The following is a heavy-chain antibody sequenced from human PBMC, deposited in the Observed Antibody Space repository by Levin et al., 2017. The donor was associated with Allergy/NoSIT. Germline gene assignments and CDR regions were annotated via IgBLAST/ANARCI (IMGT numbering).Heavy chain of an antibody. J-gene: IGHJ3*01. D-gene: IGHD3-22*01. CDR1: GFTVSSHY. V-gene: IGHV3-53*01. CDR3: ARGVSH. Sequence: GESLKISCAASGFTVSSHYMSWVRQAPGKGLEWVSVIYSGGSTYYADSVKGRFTISRDNSKNTLYLQMNSLRAEDTAVYYCARGVSHWGQGTMVTVSS. CDR2: IYSGGST.